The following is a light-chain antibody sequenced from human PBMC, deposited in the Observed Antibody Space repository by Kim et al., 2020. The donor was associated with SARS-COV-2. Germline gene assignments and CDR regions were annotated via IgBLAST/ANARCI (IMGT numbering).Light chain of an antibody. Sequence: SQGERATPSCRASQSLGINLAWYQQRPGQAPRLLIYGASTRVTGIPARFSGSGSGTEFTLTISSLQSEDFATYYCQEYNNWPPWTFGQGTKVDIK. CDR1: QSLGIN. CDR3: QEYNNWPPWT. V-gene: IGKV3-15*01. CDR2: GAS. J-gene: IGKJ1*01.